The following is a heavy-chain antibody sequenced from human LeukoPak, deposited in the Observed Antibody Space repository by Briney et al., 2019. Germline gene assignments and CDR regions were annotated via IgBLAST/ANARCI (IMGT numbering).Heavy chain of an antibody. V-gene: IGHV4-59*01. CDR2: IYYSGST. J-gene: IGHJ5*02. CDR1: GGSISSYY. Sequence: SETLSLTCTVSGGSISSYYWSWIRQPPGKGLEWIGYIYYSGSTNYNPSLKSRATISVDTSKNQFSLKLSSVTAADTAVYYCARVEMATMVWFDPWGQGTLVTVSS. D-gene: IGHD5-24*01. CDR3: ARVEMATMVWFDP.